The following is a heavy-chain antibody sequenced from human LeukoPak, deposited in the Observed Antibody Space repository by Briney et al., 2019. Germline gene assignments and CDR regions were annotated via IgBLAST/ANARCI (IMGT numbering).Heavy chain of an antibody. Sequence: PGGSLRLSCAASGFTFSSYEMNWVRQAPGKGLEWVSYISSSGSTIYYADSVKGRFTISRDNAKNSLYLQMYSLRAEDTAVYYCARTGRVAGSPLDYWGQGTLVTVSS. V-gene: IGHV3-48*03. CDR2: ISSSGSTI. CDR3: ARTGRVAGSPLDY. J-gene: IGHJ4*02. D-gene: IGHD6-19*01. CDR1: GFTFSSYE.